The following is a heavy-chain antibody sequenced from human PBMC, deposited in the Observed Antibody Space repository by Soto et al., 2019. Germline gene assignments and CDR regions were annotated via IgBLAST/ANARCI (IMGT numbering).Heavy chain of an antibody. CDR1: GGSLGSYA. CDR2: IIPFHDTI. V-gene: IGHV1-69*06. CDR3: AREGGKNYDSSGLFRGNYHYYGMDV. J-gene: IGHJ6*02. D-gene: IGHD3-22*01. Sequence: QVQLVQSGAEVKKPGSSVKVACKASGGSLGSYAIIWVRQAPGQGLEWMGGIIPFHDTIHYAQTFQGRVTFPADKSTSTAYMELSSLRSEDTALDYCAREGGKNYDSSGLFRGNYHYYGMDVWGQGTTVTVSS.